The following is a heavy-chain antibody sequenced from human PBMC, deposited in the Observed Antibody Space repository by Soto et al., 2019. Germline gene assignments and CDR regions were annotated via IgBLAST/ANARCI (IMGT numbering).Heavy chain of an antibody. CDR1: GYTFSNYG. J-gene: IGHJ4*02. D-gene: IGHD6-13*01. V-gene: IGHV1-18*04. CDR3: TTTTAGDY. CDR2: INPYDGYT. Sequence: QVQLVQSGAEVKNPGASVKVSCTASGYTFSNYGISWVRQAPGQGLEWMGWINPYDGYTNYARKFQGRVTMTTDTSMSTAHMEVKSLPSNDTAVYYCTTTTAGDYWGKGTLVTVSS.